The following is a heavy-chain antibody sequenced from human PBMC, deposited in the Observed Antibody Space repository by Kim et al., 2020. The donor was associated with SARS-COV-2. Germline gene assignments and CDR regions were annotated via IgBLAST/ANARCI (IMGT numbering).Heavy chain of an antibody. CDR3: AKDFGGIVVVVAAAAGAFDI. V-gene: IGHV3-30*02. J-gene: IGHJ3*02. D-gene: IGHD2-15*01. Sequence: FTISRDNSKNTLYLQMNSLRAEDTAVYYCAKDFGGIVVVVAAAAGAFDIWGQGTMVTVSS.